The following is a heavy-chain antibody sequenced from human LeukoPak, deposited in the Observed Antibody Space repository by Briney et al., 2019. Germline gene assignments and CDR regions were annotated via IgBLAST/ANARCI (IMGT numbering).Heavy chain of an antibody. CDR3: AKERGSGSSYYYGMDV. J-gene: IGHJ6*02. CDR2: ISYDGGNK. CDR1: GFTFSSYG. D-gene: IGHD3-10*01. V-gene: IGHV3-30*18. Sequence: GGSLRLSCAASGFTFSSYGMHWVRQAPGKGLEWAAIISYDGGNKYYEDPVKGRFTISRDNSKNTLYLQMNSLRAEDTAVYYCAKERGSGSSYYYGMDVWGQGTTVTVSS.